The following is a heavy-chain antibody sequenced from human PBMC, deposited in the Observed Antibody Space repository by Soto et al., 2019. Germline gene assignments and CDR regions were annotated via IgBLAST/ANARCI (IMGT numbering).Heavy chain of an antibody. CDR3: AREPRRYYAALDS. J-gene: IGHJ4*02. Sequence: GGSLRLSCAASGFTFSSYWMTWVRQAPGKGLEWVANIKQDGSEEYYVDSVKGRFTISRDNAKNSLSLQMSSLRAEDTAVYYCAREPRRYYAALDSWGQGTLVTVSS. D-gene: IGHD1-26*01. CDR1: GFTFSSYW. V-gene: IGHV3-7*01. CDR2: IKQDGSEE.